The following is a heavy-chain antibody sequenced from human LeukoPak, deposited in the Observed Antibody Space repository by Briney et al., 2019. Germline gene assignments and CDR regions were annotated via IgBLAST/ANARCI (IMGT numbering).Heavy chain of an antibody. CDR2: ISWNSGSI. D-gene: IGHD2-2*01. CDR3: AASRTNYYYYMDV. V-gene: IGHV3-9*01. CDR1: GFTFSSYS. Sequence: PGGSLRLSCAASGFTFSSYSMNWVRQAPGKGLEWVSGISWNSGSIGYADSVKGRFTISRDNAKNSLYLQMNSLRAEDTALYYCAASRTNYYYYMDVWGKGTTVTISS. J-gene: IGHJ6*03.